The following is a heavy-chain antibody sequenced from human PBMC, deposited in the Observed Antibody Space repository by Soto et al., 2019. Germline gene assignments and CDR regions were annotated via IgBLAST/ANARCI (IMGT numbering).Heavy chain of an antibody. V-gene: IGHV1-69*06. CDR3: ARAHYDFWSGYRYLYGMEV. J-gene: IGHJ6*01. CDR1: GCTFSSYA. D-gene: IGHD3-3*01. CDR2: IIPIFGTA. Sequence: ASVKVSCKASGCTFSSYAISWVRQARGQGLEWMGGIIPIFGTANYAQKFQGRVTITADKSTSTAYMELSSLRSEDTAVYYCARAHYDFWSGYRYLYGMEVLGQGTTVIVSS.